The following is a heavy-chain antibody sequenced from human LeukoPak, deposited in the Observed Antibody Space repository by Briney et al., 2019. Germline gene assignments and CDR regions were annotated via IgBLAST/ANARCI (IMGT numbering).Heavy chain of an antibody. CDR2: ISSSSSYI. Sequence: GGSLRLSCEGSGFTFSSYSMNWVRQAPGKGLEWVSSISSSSSYIYNADAVKGRFTTSRDNAKNSLYLQMNSLRAEDTAVYYCARDGRPYCSGGSCYFEYWGQGTLVTVSS. J-gene: IGHJ4*02. CDR1: GFTFSSYS. D-gene: IGHD2-15*01. CDR3: ARDGRPYCSGGSCYFEY. V-gene: IGHV3-21*01.